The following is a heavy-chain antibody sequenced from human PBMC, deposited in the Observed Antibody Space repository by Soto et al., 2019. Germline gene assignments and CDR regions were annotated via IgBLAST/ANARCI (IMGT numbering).Heavy chain of an antibody. CDR2: MNPNSGNT. CDR3: AIGGRITMVRGVIITKGFDP. CDR1: GYTFTSYG. D-gene: IGHD3-10*01. Sequence: ASVKVSCKASGYTFTSYGISWVRQATGQGLEWMGWMNPNSGNTGYAQKLQGRVTMTTDTSTSTAYMELRSLRSDDTAVYYCAIGGRITMVRGVIITKGFDPWGQGTLVTVSS. V-gene: IGHV1-18*01. J-gene: IGHJ5*02.